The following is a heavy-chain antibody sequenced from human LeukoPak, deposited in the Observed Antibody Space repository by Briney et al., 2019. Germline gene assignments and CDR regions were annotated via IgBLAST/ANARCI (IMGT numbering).Heavy chain of an antibody. Sequence: PGGSLRLSCAASGFTVSSYWMNWVRQPPGKGLVWVSHINSDESITNYADSVKGRFTISRDNAKNTLYLQMNSLRDDDTAVYYCARGGQSGLGYWVQGTLVTVSS. CDR2: INSDESIT. CDR1: GFTVSSYW. CDR3: ARGGQSGLGY. J-gene: IGHJ4*02. D-gene: IGHD3-10*01. V-gene: IGHV3-74*01.